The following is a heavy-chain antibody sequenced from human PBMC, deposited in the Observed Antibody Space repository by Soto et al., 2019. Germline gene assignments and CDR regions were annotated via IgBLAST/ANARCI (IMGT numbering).Heavy chain of an antibody. CDR3: ARSPPAYGMDV. Sequence: SVKVSCKASGGTFNSYAISWVRQAPGQGLEWMGGIIPIFGTANYAQKFQGRVTITADESTSTAYMELSSLRSEDTAVYYCARSPPAYGMDVWGQGTTVTVSS. CDR2: IIPIFGTA. CDR1: GGTFNSYA. V-gene: IGHV1-69*13. J-gene: IGHJ6*02.